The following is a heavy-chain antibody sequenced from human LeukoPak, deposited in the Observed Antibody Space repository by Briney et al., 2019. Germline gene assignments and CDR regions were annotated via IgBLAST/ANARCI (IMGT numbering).Heavy chain of an antibody. CDR2: IIPIFGTA. CDR3: ARDIDGLLEMATVLGY. V-gene: IGHV1-69*05. CDR1: GGTFSSYA. D-gene: IGHD5-24*01. J-gene: IGHJ4*02. Sequence: SVKVSCKASGGTFSSYAISWVRQAPGQGLEWMGGIIPIFGTANYAQKFQGRVTITTDESTSTAYMELSSLRSEDTAVYYCARDIDGLLEMATVLGYWGQGTLVTVSS.